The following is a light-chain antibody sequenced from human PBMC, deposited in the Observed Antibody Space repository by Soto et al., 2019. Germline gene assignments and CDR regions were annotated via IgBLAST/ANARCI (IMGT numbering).Light chain of an antibody. CDR3: QVWDGSTSVV. V-gene: IGLV3-1*01. CDR2: QGG. J-gene: IGLJ2*01. Sequence: SYELTQPPSVSVSPGQTASITCSGDQLGDKYTCWYQQKPGQSPVLVIYQGGKRPSGIPERFSGSNSGSTTTLTISGTQAMDEADYYCQVWDGSTSVVFGGGTKVTVL. CDR1: QLGDKY.